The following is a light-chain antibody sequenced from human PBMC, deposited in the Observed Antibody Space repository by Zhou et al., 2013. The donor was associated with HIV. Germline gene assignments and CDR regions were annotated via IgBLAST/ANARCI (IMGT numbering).Light chain of an antibody. CDR2: RAS. V-gene: IGKV3-20*01. CDR3: QQYASSYT. J-gene: IGKJ2*01. Sequence: EIVLTQSPGTLSLSPGERATLSCRASQSVYNNYIAWYQQKLGQAPRLLIYRASTRATGIPDRFGGSGSGTDFTLTISRLEPEDFAVYYCQQYASSYTFGQGTKLAIK. CDR1: QSVYNNY.